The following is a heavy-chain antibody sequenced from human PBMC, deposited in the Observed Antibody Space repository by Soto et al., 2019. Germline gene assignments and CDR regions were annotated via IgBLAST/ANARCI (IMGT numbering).Heavy chain of an antibody. CDR3: ATLRGLGVVSPYFDY. J-gene: IGHJ4*02. V-gene: IGHV4-59*08. CDR1: FPSINSSD. D-gene: IGHD3-10*01. Sequence: SETPSLTFTVSFPSINSSDWTWVRLPHGAELELIAYIYYTGITNFNPSLKSRVTISMDTSKKQFSLKLRSVTAADTAVYFCATLRGLGVVSPYFDYWGQGLMVTVSS. CDR2: IYYTGIT.